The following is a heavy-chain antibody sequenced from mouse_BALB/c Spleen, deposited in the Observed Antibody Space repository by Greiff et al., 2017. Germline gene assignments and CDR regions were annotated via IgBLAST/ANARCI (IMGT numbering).Heavy chain of an antibody. J-gene: IGHJ3*01. CDR3: ARAPYYGYSWFAY. V-gene: IGHV2-9*02. Sequence: VKLMESGPGLVAPSQSLSITCTDSGFSLTSYGVHWVRQPPGKGLEWLGVIWAGGSTNYNSALMSRLSISKDNSKSQVFLKMNSLQTDDTAMYYCARAPYYGYSWFAYWGQGTLVTVSA. CDR2: IWAGGST. D-gene: IGHD1-2*01. CDR1: GFSLTSYG.